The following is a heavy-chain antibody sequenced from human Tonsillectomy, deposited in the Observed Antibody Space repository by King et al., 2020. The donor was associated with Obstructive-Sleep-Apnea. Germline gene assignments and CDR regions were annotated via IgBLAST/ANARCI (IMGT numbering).Heavy chain of an antibody. CDR2: IIPIFGTA. Sequence: QLVQSGAEVKKPGSSVKVSCKASGGTFSSYAISWVRQAPGQGLEWMGGIIPIFGTANYAQKFQGRVTITADESTSTAYMELSSLRSEETAVYYCARGGYIASRYYFDYWGQGTLVTVSS. CDR1: GGTFSSYA. J-gene: IGHJ4*02. D-gene: IGHD6-13*01. V-gene: IGHV1-69*12. CDR3: ARGGYIASRYYFDY.